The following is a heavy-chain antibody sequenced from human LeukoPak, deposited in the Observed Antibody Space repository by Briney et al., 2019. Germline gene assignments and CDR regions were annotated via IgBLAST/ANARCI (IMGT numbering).Heavy chain of an antibody. CDR3: ARTKGGIAAADAYFDY. V-gene: IGHV4-4*07. CDR2: IYSSGTT. CDR1: GGSINSYF. D-gene: IGHD6-13*01. Sequence: SETLSLTCTVFGGSINSYFWSWIRQPAGKGLEWIGRIYSSGTTNYNPSLKSRVTMSVDTSKNQFSLKLNSVTAADTAVYYCARTKGGIAAADAYFDYWGQGTLVTVSS. J-gene: IGHJ4*02.